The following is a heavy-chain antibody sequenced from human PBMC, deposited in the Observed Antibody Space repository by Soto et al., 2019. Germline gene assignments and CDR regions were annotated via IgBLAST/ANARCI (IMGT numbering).Heavy chain of an antibody. CDR3: ATATYSGYEGSFDY. J-gene: IGHJ4*02. Sequence: ASVKVSCKVSGYTLTELSMHWVRQAPGKGLEWMGGFDPEDGETICAQKFQGRVTMTEDTSTDTAYMELSRLRSEDTAVYYCATATYSGYEGSFDYWGQGTLVTVSS. CDR2: FDPEDGET. CDR1: GYTLTELS. V-gene: IGHV1-24*01. D-gene: IGHD5-12*01.